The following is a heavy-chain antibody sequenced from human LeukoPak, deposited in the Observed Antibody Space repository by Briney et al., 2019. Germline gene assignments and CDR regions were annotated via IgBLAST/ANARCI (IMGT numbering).Heavy chain of an antibody. D-gene: IGHD2-15*01. CDR1: GGSFSSYA. Sequence: SVKVSCKAAGGSFSSYATTWVRQAPGQGLEWMGRMIPILGATSYAQKFQGRVTITADKSTSTAYMELSRLTSEDTAFYYCARGSDVEDAFDIWGQGTMVTASP. J-gene: IGHJ3*02. CDR3: ARGSDVEDAFDI. V-gene: IGHV1-69*04. CDR2: MIPILGAT.